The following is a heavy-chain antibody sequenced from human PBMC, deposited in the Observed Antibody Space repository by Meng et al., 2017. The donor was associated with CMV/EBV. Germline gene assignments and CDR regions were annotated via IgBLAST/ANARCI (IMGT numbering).Heavy chain of an antibody. CDR2: IRFDGSSE. J-gene: IGHJ5*02. CDR1: GVTFSSYD. Sequence: GESLKISCVVSGVTFSSYDMFWVRQAPGKGLEWVAFIRFDGSSEYYADSVKGRFTISRDDSEDTLYLRMNSLRSEDTAMYYCARKYSSSSWWFDPWGQGTQVTVSS. V-gene: IGHV3-30*02. D-gene: IGHD4-11*01. CDR3: ARKYSSSSWWFDP.